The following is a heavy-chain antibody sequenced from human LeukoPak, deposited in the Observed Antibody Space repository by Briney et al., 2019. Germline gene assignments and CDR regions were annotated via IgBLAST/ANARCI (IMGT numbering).Heavy chain of an antibody. CDR3: ARGYDNSGYQRYYYCAMDV. V-gene: IGHV2-5*02. J-gene: IGHJ6*02. CDR1: GFSLSTSGVG. Sequence: SGATLVNPTQTLTLTCTFSGFSLSTSGVGVGWIRQPPGKALEWLALIYWDDDKRYSPSLKSRLTITKDTSKNQVVLTMTNMDPVDTATYYCARGYDNSGYQRYYYCAMDVWGQGTTVTVSS. D-gene: IGHD3-22*01. CDR2: IYWDDDK.